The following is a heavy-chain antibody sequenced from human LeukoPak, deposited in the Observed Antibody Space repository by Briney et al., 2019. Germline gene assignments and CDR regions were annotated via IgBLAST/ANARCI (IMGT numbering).Heavy chain of an antibody. V-gene: IGHV4-30-2*01. CDR2: IYHSGST. CDR1: GGSISSGGYS. D-gene: IGHD5-12*01. Sequence: SETLSLTCAVSGGSISSGGYSWSWVRQPPGEGLEWVGYIYHSGSTYYNPSLLSRVTISLDRSKNQFSLKLSSMTAADTAVYYCASGNTGYDRDSFDIWGQGTMVTVSS. J-gene: IGHJ3*02. CDR3: ASGNTGYDRDSFDI.